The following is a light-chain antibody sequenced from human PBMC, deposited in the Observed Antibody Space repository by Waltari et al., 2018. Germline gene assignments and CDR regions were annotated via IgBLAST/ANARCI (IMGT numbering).Light chain of an antibody. J-gene: IGKJ2*01. V-gene: IGKV1-5*03. CDR1: QSISIW. Sequence: DIQMTQSPSTLSASVGDRVTIPCRASQSISIWLAWYQQKPGKAPKLLISKPFSLESGVPSRFSGSGSGTEFTLTISNLQPDDFATYYRQHYNNYPVAFGQGTKLEI. CDR3: QHYNNYPVA. CDR2: KPF.